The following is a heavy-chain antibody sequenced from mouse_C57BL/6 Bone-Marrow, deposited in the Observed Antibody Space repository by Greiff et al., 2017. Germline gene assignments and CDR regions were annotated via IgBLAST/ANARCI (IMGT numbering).Heavy chain of an antibody. D-gene: IGHD2-5*01. CDR2: IDPENGDT. Sequence: EVQLQQSGAELVRPGASVKLSCTASGFNIKDDYMHWVKQRPEQGLEWIGWIDPENGDTEYASKFQGKATITADTYSNTAYLQLSSLTSEDTAVYYCTAPYYSNWGYFDVWGTGTTVTVSS. CDR1: GFNIKDDY. V-gene: IGHV14-4*01. J-gene: IGHJ1*03. CDR3: TAPYYSNWGYFDV.